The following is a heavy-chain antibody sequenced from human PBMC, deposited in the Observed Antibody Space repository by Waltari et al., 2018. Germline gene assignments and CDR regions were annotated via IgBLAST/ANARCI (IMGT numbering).Heavy chain of an antibody. D-gene: IGHD6-13*01. CDR3: ARQRGYSSSWYDY. Sequence: QVQLQQWGAGLLKPSETLSLTCAVYGGSFSGYYWSWIRQPPGKGLEWIGEINHSGSTNYNPSLKSRVTISVDTCKNQFSLKLSSVTAADTAVYYCARQRGYSSSWYDYWGQGTLVTVSS. CDR2: INHSGST. J-gene: IGHJ4*02. CDR1: GGSFSGYY. V-gene: IGHV4-34*01.